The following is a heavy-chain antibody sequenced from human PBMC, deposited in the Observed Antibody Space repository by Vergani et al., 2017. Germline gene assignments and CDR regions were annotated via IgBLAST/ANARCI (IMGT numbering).Heavy chain of an antibody. D-gene: IGHD2-8*01. CDR3: ARDSYCTNGVCPNYYYYXMDV. V-gene: IGHV3-11*01. Sequence: QVQLVESGGGLVKPGGSLRLSCAASGFTFSDYYMSWIRPAPGKGLEWVSYISSSGSTIYYADSVKGRFTISRDNAKNSLYLQMNSLRAEDTAVYYCARDSYCTNGVCPNYYYYXMDVWGKGTTVTVSS. CDR2: ISSSGSTI. CDR1: GFTFSDYY. J-gene: IGHJ6*03.